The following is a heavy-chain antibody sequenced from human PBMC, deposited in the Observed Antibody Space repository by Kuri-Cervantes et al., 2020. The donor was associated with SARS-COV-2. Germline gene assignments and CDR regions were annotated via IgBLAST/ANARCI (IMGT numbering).Heavy chain of an antibody. CDR3: AKGGWGATAYYMDV. J-gene: IGHJ6*03. D-gene: IGHD1-26*01. CDR1: GFSVKSNY. CDR2: IYSSGST. Sequence: GEFLKTSCAASGFSVKSNYMSWVRPAPGKGLEWVSSIYSSGSTYYADSVKGRFTSSRENYKNTVYLQLNSLKAEDTAEYSRAKGGWGATAYYMDVWGKGTTVTVSS. V-gene: IGHV3-53*01.